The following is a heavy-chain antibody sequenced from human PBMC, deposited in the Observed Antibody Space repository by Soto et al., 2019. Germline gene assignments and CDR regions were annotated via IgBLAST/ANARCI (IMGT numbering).Heavy chain of an antibody. V-gene: IGHV1-69*01. D-gene: IGHD3-22*01. CDR1: GGTFSSYA. CDR3: ARFYDSSGSAHYYYGMDV. J-gene: IGHJ6*02. CDR2: ISPIFGTA. Sequence: QVQLVQSGAEVKKPGSSVKVSCKASGGTFSSYAISWVRQAPGQGLEWMGGISPIFGTANYAQKFQGRVTITADESTSTAYMELSSLRSEDTAVYYCARFYDSSGSAHYYYGMDVWGQGTTVTVSS.